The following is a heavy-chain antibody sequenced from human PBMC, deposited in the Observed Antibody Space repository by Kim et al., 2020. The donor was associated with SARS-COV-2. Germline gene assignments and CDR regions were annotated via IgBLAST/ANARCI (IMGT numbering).Heavy chain of an antibody. CDR2: INTNTGNP. J-gene: IGHJ5*02. V-gene: IGHV7-4-1*02. CDR3: ASTFCNGYTSWFDP. D-gene: IGHD3-3*01. Sequence: ASVKVSCKASGYTFTNYAMNWVRQAPGQGLEWMGWINTNTGNPTYAQGFTGRVVFSLDTSVSTTYLQISSLKAEDTAVYYCASTFCNGYTSWFDPWGQGT. CDR1: GYTFTNYA.